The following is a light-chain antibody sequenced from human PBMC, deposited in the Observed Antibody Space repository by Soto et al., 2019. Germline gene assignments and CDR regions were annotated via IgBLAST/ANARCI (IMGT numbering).Light chain of an antibody. Sequence: QSALTQPPSASGSPGQSVTISCIGTSSDVGAYNYVSWYQQHPGKVPKLMIYEVSKRPSGVPDRFSASKSGNTASLTVSGLQAEDEADYYCSSHGGSNNFYVFGTGTRSPS. CDR3: SSHGGSNNFYV. J-gene: IGLJ1*01. CDR1: SSDVGAYNY. CDR2: EVS. V-gene: IGLV2-8*01.